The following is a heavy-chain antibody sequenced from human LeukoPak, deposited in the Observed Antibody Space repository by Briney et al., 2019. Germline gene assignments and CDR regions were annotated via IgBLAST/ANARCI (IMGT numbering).Heavy chain of an antibody. CDR1: GFTFSSYS. Sequence: SGGSLRLSCAASGFTFSSYSMNWVRQAPGKGLEWVSYISSSSSTIYYADSVKGRFTISRDNAKNSLYLQMNSLRAEDTAVYYCATMQWLEGVDWFDPWGQGTLVTVSS. D-gene: IGHD6-19*01. V-gene: IGHV3-48*01. CDR3: ATMQWLEGVDWFDP. CDR2: ISSSSSTI. J-gene: IGHJ5*02.